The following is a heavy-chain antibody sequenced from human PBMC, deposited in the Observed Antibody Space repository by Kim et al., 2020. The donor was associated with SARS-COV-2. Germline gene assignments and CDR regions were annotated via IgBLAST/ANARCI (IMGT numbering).Heavy chain of an antibody. Sequence: GDPVKGRFTISRDNSKKSLYVQMNSLRAEDTAVYYCARVLGSGETGALDYWGQGTLVTVSS. D-gene: IGHD2-8*02. V-gene: IGHV3-11*04. J-gene: IGHJ4*02. CDR3: ARVLGSGETGALDY.